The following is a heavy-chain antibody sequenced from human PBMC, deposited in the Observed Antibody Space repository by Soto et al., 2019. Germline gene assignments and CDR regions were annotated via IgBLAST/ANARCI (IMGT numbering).Heavy chain of an antibody. CDR3: ARDFPVTNYDYVWGSYRGGMDV. V-gene: IGHV3-30-3*01. CDR2: ISYDGSNK. D-gene: IGHD3-16*02. Sequence: QVQLVESGGGVVQPGRSLRLSCAASGFTFSSYAMHWVRQAPGKGLEWVAVISYDGSNKYYADSVKGRFTISRDNSKNTLYLQMNSLRAEDTAVYYCARDFPVTNYDYVWGSYRGGMDVWGQGTTVTVSS. J-gene: IGHJ6*02. CDR1: GFTFSSYA.